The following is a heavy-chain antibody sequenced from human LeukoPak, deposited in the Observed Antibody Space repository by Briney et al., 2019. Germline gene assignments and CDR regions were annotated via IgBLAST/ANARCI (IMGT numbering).Heavy chain of an antibody. Sequence: PGGSLRLSCAASGFTFSDYYMTWIRQAPGQGLEWISYVSGSDENKYYAGSVRGRFAISRDNAAKSLFLQMSNVRAEDTAVYYCARAGLGGHYIDYWGQGTLVPVSS. CDR3: ARAGLGGHYIDY. J-gene: IGHJ4*02. D-gene: IGHD2-15*01. V-gene: IGHV3-11*01. CDR2: VSGSDENK. CDR1: GFTFSDYY.